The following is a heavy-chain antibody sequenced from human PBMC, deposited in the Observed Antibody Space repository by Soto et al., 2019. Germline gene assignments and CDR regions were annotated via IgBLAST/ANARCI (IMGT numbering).Heavy chain of an antibody. CDR1: GFTFSSYA. V-gene: IGHV3-30-3*01. Sequence: QVQLVESGGGVVQPGRSLRLSCAASGFTFSSYAMHWVRQAPGKGLEWVAVISYDGSNKYYADSVKGRFTISRDNSKNARYLQMNSVRTEETAVYYCARDAYCGGDCYSGTGAGWFDPWGQGTLVTVSS. CDR3: ARDAYCGGDCYSGTGAGWFDP. D-gene: IGHD2-21*02. J-gene: IGHJ5*02. CDR2: ISYDGSNK.